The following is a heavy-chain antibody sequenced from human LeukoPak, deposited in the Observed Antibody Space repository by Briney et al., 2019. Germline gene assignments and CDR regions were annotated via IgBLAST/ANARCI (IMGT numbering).Heavy chain of an antibody. CDR2: ISKSSDAT. Sequence: GGSLRLSCAASGFTFINYAMSWVRQAPGKGLEWVSLISKSSDATYYAPSVKGRFTISRDNSKNTLYLQMNSLRAEDTAVYYCAKDRTSSGWSQNFDYWGQGTLVTVSS. J-gene: IGHJ4*02. CDR3: AKDRTSSGWSQNFDY. V-gene: IGHV3-23*01. CDR1: GFTFINYA. D-gene: IGHD6-19*01.